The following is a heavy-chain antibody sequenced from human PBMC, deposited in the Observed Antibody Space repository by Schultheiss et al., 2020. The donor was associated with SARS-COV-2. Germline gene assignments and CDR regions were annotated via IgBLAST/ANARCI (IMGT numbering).Heavy chain of an antibody. Sequence: SGPTLVKPTETLTLTCTVSGFPLSNARMGVSWIRQPPGKALEWLALIYWDDDKQYSPSLKSRLTITKDSSNTQVVLTMTNMDLVDTATYYCAHHGLDVWGQGTTVTVSS. CDR1: GFPLSNARMG. CDR3: AHHGLDV. CDR2: IYWDDDK. J-gene: IGHJ6*02. V-gene: IGHV2-5*02.